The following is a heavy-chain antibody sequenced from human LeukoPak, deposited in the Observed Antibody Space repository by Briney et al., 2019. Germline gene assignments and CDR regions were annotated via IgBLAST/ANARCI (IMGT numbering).Heavy chain of an antibody. CDR2: IVVVSDNT. V-gene: IGHV1-58*02. J-gene: IGHJ3*02. Sequence: SVKVSCKASGFTFTSSAMQWVRQARGQRLEWIGWIVVVSDNTNYAQNFQERVTITRDMSTSTAYMELSSLRCEDAAVYYCAAIAPRVVREDAFDIWGQGTMVTVSS. D-gene: IGHD2-21*01. CDR1: GFTFTSSA. CDR3: AAIAPRVVREDAFDI.